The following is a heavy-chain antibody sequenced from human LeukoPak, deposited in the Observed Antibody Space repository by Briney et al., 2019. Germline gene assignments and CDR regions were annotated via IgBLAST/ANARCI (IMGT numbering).Heavy chain of an antibody. CDR3: AREGYYYDSSGSYDY. J-gene: IGHJ4*02. D-gene: IGHD3-22*01. CDR1: GFTFDDYG. V-gene: IGHV3-20*04. CDR2: INWNGGST. Sequence: GGSLRLSCAASGFTFDDYGMSWVRQAPGKGLEWVSGINWNGGSTGYADSVKGRFTTSRDNAKNSLYLQMNSLRAEDTALYYCAREGYYYDSSGSYDYWGQGTLVTVSS.